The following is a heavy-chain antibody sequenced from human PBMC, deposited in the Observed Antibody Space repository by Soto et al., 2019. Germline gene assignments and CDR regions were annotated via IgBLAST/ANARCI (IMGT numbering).Heavy chain of an antibody. D-gene: IGHD3-3*01. CDR1: GFTFSSYW. V-gene: IGHV3-7*05. J-gene: IGHJ6*02. Sequence: EVQLVESGGGLVQPGGSLRLSCAASGFTFSSYWMSWVRQAPGKGLEWVANIKQDRSERYYVDSVKGRFTISRDNAKNSLYLQMNSLRAEDTAVYYCARDQATYYDSWSGYYRGVDYYYGMDVWGQGTTVTVSS. CDR2: IKQDRSER. CDR3: ARDQATYYDSWSGYYRGVDYYYGMDV.